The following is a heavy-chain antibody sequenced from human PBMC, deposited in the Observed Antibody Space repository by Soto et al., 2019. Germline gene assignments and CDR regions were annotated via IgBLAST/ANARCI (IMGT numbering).Heavy chain of an antibody. CDR2: IIPIFGTA. D-gene: IGHD1-7*01. J-gene: IGHJ4*02. Sequence: ASVKVSCKASGGTFSSYAISWVRQAPGQGLEWMGGIIPIFGTANYAQKFQGRVTITADESTSTAYMELSSLRSEDTAVYYCAREELVAPYYFDYWGQGTLVTVSS. V-gene: IGHV1-69*13. CDR3: AREELVAPYYFDY. CDR1: GGTFSSYA.